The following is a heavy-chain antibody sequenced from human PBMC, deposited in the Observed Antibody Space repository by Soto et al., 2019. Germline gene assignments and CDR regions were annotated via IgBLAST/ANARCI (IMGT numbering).Heavy chain of an antibody. CDR3: ARAGASYDYSMDV. V-gene: IGHV4-34*01. Sequence: PSETLSLTCAVYGGSVSGYHWSWIRQPPGKGLEWIGEIYHTGNTKYNPSPKSRVVISLDTSKNQLSLKVSAVTAADTAVYYCARAGASYDYSMDVWGQGTTVTVSS. CDR1: GGSVSGYH. J-gene: IGHJ6*02. CDR2: IYHTGNT.